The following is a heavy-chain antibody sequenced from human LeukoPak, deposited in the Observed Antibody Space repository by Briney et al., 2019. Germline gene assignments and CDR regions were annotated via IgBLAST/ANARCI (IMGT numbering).Heavy chain of an antibody. V-gene: IGHV1-69*13. CDR3: ARNCGSTSCYAAGDAFDI. J-gene: IGHJ3*02. Sequence: SVRVSCKASGGTFSSYAISGVRQAPGQGLEWMGGMIPMFGTANYAHKFQGRVTITADESTSTAYMELSSLRSEDTAVYYCARNCGSTSCYAAGDAFDIWGQGTMVTVSS. CDR1: GGTFSSYA. CDR2: MIPMFGTA. D-gene: IGHD2-2*01.